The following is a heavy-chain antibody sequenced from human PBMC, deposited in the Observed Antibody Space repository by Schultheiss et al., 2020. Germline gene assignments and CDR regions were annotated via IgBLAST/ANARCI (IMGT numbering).Heavy chain of an antibody. V-gene: IGHV4-34*01. CDR1: GGSFSGYY. D-gene: IGHD3-10*01. CDR3: ARVEEREVRGNWFDP. CDR2: INHSGGT. Sequence: SETLSLTCAVYGGSFSGYYWSWIRQPPGKGLEWIGEINHSGGTNYNPSLKSRVTISLDTSKNQFSLKLTSVTAADTAVYYCARVEEREVRGNWFDPWGQGTLVTVSS. J-gene: IGHJ5*02.